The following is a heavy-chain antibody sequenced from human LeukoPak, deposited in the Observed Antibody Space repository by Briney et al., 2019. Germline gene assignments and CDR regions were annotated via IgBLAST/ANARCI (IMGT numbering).Heavy chain of an antibody. CDR2: ISSSGSTI. Sequence: GGSLRLSCAASGFTFSDYYMSWIRQAPGKGLEWVSYISSSGSTIYYADSVKGRFTISRDNAKNSLYLQMNSLRAEDTAVYYCARGEKYYYDSSVPNYWGQGTLVTVSS. D-gene: IGHD3-22*01. J-gene: IGHJ4*02. CDR1: GFTFSDYY. CDR3: ARGEKYYYDSSVPNY. V-gene: IGHV3-11*01.